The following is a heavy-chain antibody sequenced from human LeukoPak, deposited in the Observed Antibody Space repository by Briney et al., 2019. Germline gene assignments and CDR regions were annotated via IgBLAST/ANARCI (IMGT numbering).Heavy chain of an antibody. D-gene: IGHD3-16*01. CDR2: INPNSGGT. V-gene: IGHV1-2*02. Sequence: ASVKVSCKASGYTFTSYGISWVRQAPGQGLEWMGWINPNSGGTNYAQKFQGRVTMTRDTSISTAYMELSRLRSDDTAVYYCARDGTGGVDYWGQGTLVTVSS. CDR3: ARDGTGGVDY. J-gene: IGHJ4*02. CDR1: GYTFTSYG.